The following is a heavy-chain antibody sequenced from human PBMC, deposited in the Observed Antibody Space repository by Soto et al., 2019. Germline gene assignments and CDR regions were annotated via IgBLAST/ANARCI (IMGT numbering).Heavy chain of an antibody. CDR1: GYVFSNYA. V-gene: IGHV3-23*01. CDR2: IDGSGAA. CDR3: ARADSNRGFAFKA. Sequence: EVQLLESGGDLGQPGGSLRLSCVASGYVFSNYAMAWVRQVPGKGLQWVSRIDGSGAAHYGDSVKGRFTMSRDNSKNTLLLQLDRLGVEDTAVYFCARADSNRGFAFKAGGQGTWVAVSS. D-gene: IGHD3-10*01. J-gene: IGHJ3*01.